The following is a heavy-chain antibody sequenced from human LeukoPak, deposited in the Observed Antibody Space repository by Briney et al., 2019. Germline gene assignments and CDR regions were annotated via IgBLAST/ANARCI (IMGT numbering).Heavy chain of an antibody. D-gene: IGHD4-17*01. CDR2: ISYDGSNK. J-gene: IGHJ1*01. CDR1: GFTFSSYG. Sequence: PGGSLRLSCAASGFTFSSYGMHWVRQAPGKGLGWVAVISYDGSNKYYADSVKGRFTISRDNSKNTLYLQMNSLRAEDTAVYYCAKDGHREKTVTTDFQHWDQGTLVTVSS. V-gene: IGHV3-30*18. CDR3: AKDGHREKTVTTDFQH.